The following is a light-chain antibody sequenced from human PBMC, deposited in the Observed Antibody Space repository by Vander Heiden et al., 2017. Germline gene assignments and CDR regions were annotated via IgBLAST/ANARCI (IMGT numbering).Light chain of an antibody. CDR1: QGISRY. CDR3: QQLNSYPWT. J-gene: IGKJ1*01. CDR2: AAS. V-gene: IGKV1-9*01. Sequence: DIQLTQSPSFLSASVGDRVTITCRASQGISRYLAWYQQKPGKAPKLLIYAASTLQSGVPSRFSGSGSWTEFTLTIIRLQPEDFATYYCQQLNSYPWTFGQGTKVEIK.